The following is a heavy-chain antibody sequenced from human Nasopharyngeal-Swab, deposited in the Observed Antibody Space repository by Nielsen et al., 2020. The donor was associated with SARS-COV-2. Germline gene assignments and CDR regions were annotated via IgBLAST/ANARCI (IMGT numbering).Heavy chain of an antibody. V-gene: IGHV3-30-3*01. Sequence: VRQAPGKGLEWVAVISYDGSNKYYADSVKGRFTISRDNSKNTLYLQMNSLRAEDTAVYYCARDQDVVVPAAIDYYYYGMDVWGQGTTVTVSS. CDR2: ISYDGSNK. CDR3: ARDQDVVVPAAIDYYYYGMDV. J-gene: IGHJ6*02. D-gene: IGHD2-2*01.